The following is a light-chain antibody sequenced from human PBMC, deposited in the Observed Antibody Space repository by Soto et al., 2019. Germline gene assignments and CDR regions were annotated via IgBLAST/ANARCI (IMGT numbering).Light chain of an antibody. CDR2: NNN. CDR1: SSNIGSNS. V-gene: IGLV1-44*01. Sequence: QSVLTQPPSASGTPGQRVTISCSGSSSNIGSNSVNWFQQLPGTAPKLLIYNNNHRPSGVPDRFSGSKSGTSASLAISGLQSEDGADYYCAAWDDSLNGLFGTGTKITVL. CDR3: AAWDDSLNGL. J-gene: IGLJ1*01.